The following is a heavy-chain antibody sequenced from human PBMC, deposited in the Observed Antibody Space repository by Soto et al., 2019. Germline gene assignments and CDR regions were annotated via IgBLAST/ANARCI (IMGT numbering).Heavy chain of an antibody. V-gene: IGHV1-69*01. CDR2: IIPIFGTA. Sequence: QVQLVQSGAEVKKPGSSVKVSCKASGGTFSSYAISWVRQAPGQGREWMGGIIPIFGTANYAQKFQGRVTSTADESTSTAYMELSSLRSEDTAVYYCARDRGSTVTTDYYYYGMDVWGQGTTVTVSS. CDR1: GGTFSSYA. D-gene: IGHD4-4*01. J-gene: IGHJ6*02. CDR3: ARDRGSTVTTDYYYYGMDV.